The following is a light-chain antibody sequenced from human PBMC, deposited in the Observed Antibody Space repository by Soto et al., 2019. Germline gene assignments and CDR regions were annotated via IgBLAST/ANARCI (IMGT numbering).Light chain of an antibody. V-gene: IGKV1-5*03. CDR1: ETIRSW. CDR3: QHYNSYSEA. J-gene: IGKJ1*01. Sequence: DIQMTQSPSTLSGSVGERVTITCRASETIRSWLAWYQQKTGKAPKLLMYKASTLKSGVPSRFSGSGSGTEFTLTISSLQPDDFATYYCQHYNSYSEAFGQGTKVDIK. CDR2: KAS.